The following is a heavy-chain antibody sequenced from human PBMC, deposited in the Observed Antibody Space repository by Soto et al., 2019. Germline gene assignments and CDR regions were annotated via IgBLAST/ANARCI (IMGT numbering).Heavy chain of an antibody. J-gene: IGHJ6*02. Sequence: QVQLVQSGAEVKQAGSSVKVSCKASGGTFSTYGIRWVRQAPGRGLECMGGIIPILGTANYAQKFQGRITITADERTSTASMELSSLRSEDTAVYYCARDDSNYPGRFGMDVWGQWATVTVA. CDR1: GGTFSTYG. CDR2: IIPILGTA. CDR3: ARDDSNYPGRFGMDV. V-gene: IGHV1-69*01. D-gene: IGHD4-4*01.